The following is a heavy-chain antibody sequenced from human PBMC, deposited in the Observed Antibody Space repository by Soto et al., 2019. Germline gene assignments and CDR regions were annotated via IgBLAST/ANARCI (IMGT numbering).Heavy chain of an antibody. V-gene: IGHV3-48*01. D-gene: IGHD3-3*01. Sequence: GGSLRLSCAASGFTFSSYSMNWVRQAPGKGLEWVSYISSSSSTIYYADSVKGRFTISRDNAKNSLYLQMNSLRAEDTAVYYCAREGREWLLGFVYYYMDVWGKGTTVTVSS. CDR2: ISSSSSTI. CDR3: AREGREWLLGFVYYYMDV. J-gene: IGHJ6*03. CDR1: GFTFSSYS.